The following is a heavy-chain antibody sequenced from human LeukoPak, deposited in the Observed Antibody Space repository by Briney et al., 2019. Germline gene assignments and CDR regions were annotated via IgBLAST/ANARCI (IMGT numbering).Heavy chain of an antibody. CDR2: IYPGDSDT. Sequence: GESLKISCKGSGYSFTSYWIGWVRQMPGKGLEWMGIIYPGDSDTRYSPSFQGQVTISADKSISTAYLQWSSLKASDTAMYYCARHRDSDFWSGYYPPPGYDYWRQGTLVTVSS. V-gene: IGHV5-51*01. CDR3: ARHRDSDFWSGYYPPPGYDY. J-gene: IGHJ4*02. CDR1: GYSFTSYW. D-gene: IGHD3-3*01.